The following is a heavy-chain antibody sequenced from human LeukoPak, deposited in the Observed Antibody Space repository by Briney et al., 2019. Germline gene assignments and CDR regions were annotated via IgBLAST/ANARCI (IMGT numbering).Heavy chain of an antibody. D-gene: IGHD3-9*01. CDR1: GYTFTDYY. CDR2: INPNTGDT. V-gene: IGHV1-2*06. J-gene: IGHJ4*02. Sequence: GASVKVSCKASGYTFTDYYMHWVRQASGQGLEWIGRINPNTGDTNYAQKFQGRVTMTRDKSVTTAYMELSRLRSDDTAVYYCARGPFDSDFDWLLLPHFDYWGQGTLVTVSS. CDR3: ARGPFDSDFDWLLLPHFDY.